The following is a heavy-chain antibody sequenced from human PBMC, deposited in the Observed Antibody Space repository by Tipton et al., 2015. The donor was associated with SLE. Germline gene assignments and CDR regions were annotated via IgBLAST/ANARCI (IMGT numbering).Heavy chain of an antibody. D-gene: IGHD2-8*01. CDR3: ARTNRGCFDY. CDR1: GDSLCNSR. J-gene: IGHJ4*02. Sequence: TLSLTCPVSGDSLCNSRSTWFRQVAGKGLEWSGRIYNGGNTNHNPSLKSRLSMSVDTSKNLVSLKLNSVTAADTGVYYCARTNRGCFDYWGQGTLVTVSS. V-gene: IGHV4-4*07. CDR2: IYNGGNT.